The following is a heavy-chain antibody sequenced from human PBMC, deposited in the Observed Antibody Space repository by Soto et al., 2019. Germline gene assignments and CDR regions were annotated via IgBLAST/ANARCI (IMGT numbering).Heavy chain of an antibody. Sequence: LRLSWAASGFTFSNAWISWVRQAPGKVLEWVGRIKSKTDSGTTDYAAPVKGRFTISRDDSKNTLYLQMNSLKTEDTAVYYCTTDLTHVLRCFVAHKPWGQGTLVTVSS. D-gene: IGHD3-9*01. CDR2: IKSKTDSGTT. CDR3: TTDLTHVLRCFVAHKP. CDR1: GFTFSNAW. V-gene: IGHV3-15*01. J-gene: IGHJ5*02.